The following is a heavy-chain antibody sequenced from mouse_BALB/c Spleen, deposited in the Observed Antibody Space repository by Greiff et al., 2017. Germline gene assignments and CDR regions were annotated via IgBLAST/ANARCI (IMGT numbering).Heavy chain of an antibody. CDR3: ARDWHYGNSQFAY. CDR1: GYSITSGYY. J-gene: IGHJ3*01. Sequence: EVKLVESGPGLVKPSQSLSLTCSVTGYSITSGYYWYCIRQPPGNNLEWMGYISYDGSNNYKPTLKNRISITRDTSKNQFFLKLNSVTTEDTATYYGARDWHYGNSQFAYWGQGTLVTVSA. D-gene: IGHD1-1*01. CDR2: ISYDGSN. V-gene: IGHV3-6*01.